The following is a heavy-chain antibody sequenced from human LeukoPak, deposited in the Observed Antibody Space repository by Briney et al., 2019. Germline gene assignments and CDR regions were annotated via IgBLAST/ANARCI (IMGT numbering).Heavy chain of an antibody. D-gene: IGHD6-6*01. CDR3: ATRKIAARRAFDI. CDR2: FDPEDGET. J-gene: IGHJ3*02. Sequence: ASVKVSCKVSGYTLTELSMHWVRQAPGKGLEWMGGFDPEDGETIYAQKFQGRVTMTEDTSTDTAYMELSRLSSEDTAVYYCATRKIAARRAFDIWGQGTMVTVSS. CDR1: GYTLTELS. V-gene: IGHV1-24*01.